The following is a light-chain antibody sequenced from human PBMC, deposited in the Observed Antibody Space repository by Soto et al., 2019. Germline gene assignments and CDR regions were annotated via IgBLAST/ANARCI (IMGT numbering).Light chain of an antibody. CDR2: DAS. CDR3: QQANSFPLT. Sequence: DIQMTQSPSSVSASVGDRVTITCRASQDISKWLAWYQQKPGKAPKLLISDASSLQSGVPSRFSGSGYGTDFTLTVSSLQPEDFATYFCQQANSFPLTFGGGTKVEVK. V-gene: IGKV1-12*01. J-gene: IGKJ4*01. CDR1: QDISKW.